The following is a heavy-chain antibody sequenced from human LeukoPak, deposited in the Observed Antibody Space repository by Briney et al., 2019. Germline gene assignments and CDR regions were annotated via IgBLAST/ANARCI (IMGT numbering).Heavy chain of an antibody. CDR2: INDDETST. D-gene: IGHD1-26*01. J-gene: IGHJ4*02. V-gene: IGHV3-74*01. CDR1: GFTFTNYA. CDR3: ATTGSGSYYDY. Sequence: GGSLRLSCAASGFTFTNYAMSWVRQAPGKGLMWVSRINDDETSTSYADSVKGRFTISRDNAKNMLYLQMNSLGAEDTAVYYCATTGSGSYYDYWGQGTLVTVSS.